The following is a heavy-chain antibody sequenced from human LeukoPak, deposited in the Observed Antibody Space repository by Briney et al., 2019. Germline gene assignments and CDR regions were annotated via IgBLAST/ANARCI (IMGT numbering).Heavy chain of an antibody. V-gene: IGHV3-74*01. J-gene: IGHJ4*02. D-gene: IGHD5-24*01. CDR3: ARGGLEPVDY. CDR1: GFTFSSYW. CDR2: IDTDGSTT. Sequence: GGSLRLSCTVSGFTFSSYWMHWVRQAPGMGLVWVSRIDTDGSTTSYADSVKGRFTISRDNAKNTLYLQVNSLRAEDTAVYYCARGGLEPVDYWGQGTLVTVSS.